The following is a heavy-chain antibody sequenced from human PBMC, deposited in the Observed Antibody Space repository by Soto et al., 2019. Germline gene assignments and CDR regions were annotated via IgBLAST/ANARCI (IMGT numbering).Heavy chain of an antibody. CDR3: ARDHATYGMDV. CDR2: IGTAGDT. V-gene: IGHV3-13*01. J-gene: IGHJ6*02. CDR1: GFTFSSYD. Sequence: GGSLRLSCAASGFTFSSYDMHWVRQATGKGLEWVSAIGTAGDTYYPGSVKGRFTISRENAKNSLYLQMNSLRAGDTAVYYCARDHATYGMDVWGQGTTVTVSS.